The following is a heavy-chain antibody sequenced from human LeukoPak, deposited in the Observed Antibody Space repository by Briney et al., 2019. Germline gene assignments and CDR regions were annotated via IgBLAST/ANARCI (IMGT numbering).Heavy chain of an antibody. J-gene: IGHJ4*02. CDR3: AKDSGGYTYIFDH. D-gene: IGHD5-18*01. CDR1: GFTFSSYG. CDR2: ISYDGSNK. V-gene: IGHV3-30*18. Sequence: GRSLRLSCAASGFTFSSYGIHWVRQAPGKGLEWVAVISYDGSNKYYADSVKGRFTISRDNSKNTLLLQMSSLRAEDTAVYYCAKDSGGYTYIFDHWGQGTLVTVSS.